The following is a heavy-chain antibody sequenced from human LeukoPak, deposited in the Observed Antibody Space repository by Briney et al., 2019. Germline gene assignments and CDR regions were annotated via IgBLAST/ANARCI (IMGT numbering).Heavy chain of an antibody. CDR2: IGASGHST. V-gene: IGHV3-23*01. CDR3: ARDPTTYCSSASCYYWYFDL. Sequence: GGSLRLSCAAPGFIFSSYWMSWVRQAPGKGLEWVSTIGASGHSTYYADSVKGRFTISRDNSRNTLYLQMNALGAEDTAIYFCARDPTTYCSSASCYYWYFDLWGRGTLVSVSS. CDR1: GFIFSSYW. J-gene: IGHJ2*01. D-gene: IGHD2-2*01.